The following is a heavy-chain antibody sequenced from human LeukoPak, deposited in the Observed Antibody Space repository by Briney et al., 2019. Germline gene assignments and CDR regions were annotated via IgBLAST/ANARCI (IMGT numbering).Heavy chain of an antibody. D-gene: IGHD4-17*01. CDR3: ARDNGDYGGTFDI. V-gene: IGHV3-30-3*01. J-gene: IGHJ3*02. CDR2: ISYDGNNK. Sequence: AGRYLRLSCAASGFTFSRYVMHWVHQAPGKGLEWGAVISYDGNNKYYTDSVKGRFTISRDNSKNTLYLQMNSLRPEDTAVYYCARDNGDYGGTFDIWGQGTKVTVSS. CDR1: GFTFSRYV.